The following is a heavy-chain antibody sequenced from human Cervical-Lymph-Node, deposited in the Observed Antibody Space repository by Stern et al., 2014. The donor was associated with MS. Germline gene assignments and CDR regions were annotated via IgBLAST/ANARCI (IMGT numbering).Heavy chain of an antibody. V-gene: IGHV1-69*17. CDR2: IIPIFGIA. J-gene: IGHJ5*02. CDR3: ARDYRGVAVAGTNWFDP. D-gene: IGHD6-19*01. Sequence: VQLVESGAEVKKPGSSVKVSCKASGGTFSSYAISWVRQAPGQGLEWMGGIIPIFGIANYAQKFQGRVTITADKSTSTAYMELSSLRSEDTAVYYCARDYRGVAVAGTNWFDPWGQGTLVTVSS. CDR1: GGTFSSYA.